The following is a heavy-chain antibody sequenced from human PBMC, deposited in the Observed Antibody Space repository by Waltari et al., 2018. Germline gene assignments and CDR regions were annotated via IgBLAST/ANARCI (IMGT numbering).Heavy chain of an antibody. Sequence: EVQLLESGGGLVQPGRSLRLSCVAPEFTFSRYAMTWVRQAPGRGLEWVAVINDDNYSTQYANSVKGRFTISRDNSKNTLYLQMNSLKGEDTALYYCAKGDWLDFWGQGTLVTVSS. CDR3: AKGDWLDF. V-gene: IGHV3-23*01. CDR2: INDDNYST. CDR1: EFTFSRYA. D-gene: IGHD3-9*01. J-gene: IGHJ4*02.